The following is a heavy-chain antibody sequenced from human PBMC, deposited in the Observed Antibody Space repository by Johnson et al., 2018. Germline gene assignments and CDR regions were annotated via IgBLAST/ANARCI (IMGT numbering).Heavy chain of an antibody. Sequence: QVQLLESGGGVVQPGRSLRLSCAASGFTFSSYGMHWVRQAPGKGLEWVAVISYDGSNKYYADSVKGRFTISRDNSKNTLYLQMNSLRAEDTAVYYCAKDLELRFAVEYMDVWGKGTTVTVSS. CDR2: ISYDGSNK. J-gene: IGHJ6*03. CDR1: GFTFSSYG. D-gene: IGHD5-12*01. V-gene: IGHV3-30*18. CDR3: AKDLELRFAVEYMDV.